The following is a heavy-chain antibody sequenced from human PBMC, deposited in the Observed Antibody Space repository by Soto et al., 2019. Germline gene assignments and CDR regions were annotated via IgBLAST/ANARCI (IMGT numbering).Heavy chain of an antibody. CDR2: ISGSGGST. CDR1: GFTFSSYA. J-gene: IGHJ4*02. CDR3: AIKSSDYGGNSYFDY. Sequence: GGSLRLSCAASGFTFSSYAMSWVRQAPGKGLEWVSAISGSGGSTYYADSVKGRFTISRDNSKNTLYLQMNSLRAEDTAVYYCAIKSSDYGGNSYFDYWGQGTLVTVSS. D-gene: IGHD4-17*01. V-gene: IGHV3-23*01.